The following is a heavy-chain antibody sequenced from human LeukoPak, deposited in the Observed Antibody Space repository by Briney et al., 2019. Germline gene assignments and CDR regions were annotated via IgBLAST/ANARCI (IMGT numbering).Heavy chain of an antibody. V-gene: IGHV1-69*02. CDR3: ARAEYSSSWYSPYYFDY. CDR1: GCTFSSYT. Sequence: GAAVKVSCKASGCTFSSYTISWVRQAPGPGIEWMGRIIPILGIANYAQKFQGRVTITADKSTSTAYMELSSLRTEDTAVYYCARAEYSSSWYSPYYFDYWGQGTLVTVSS. D-gene: IGHD6-13*01. J-gene: IGHJ4*02. CDR2: IIPILGIA.